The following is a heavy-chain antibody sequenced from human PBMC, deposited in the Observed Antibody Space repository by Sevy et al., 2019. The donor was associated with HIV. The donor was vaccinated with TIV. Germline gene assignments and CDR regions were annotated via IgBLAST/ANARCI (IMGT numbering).Heavy chain of an antibody. CDR2: ISGSGGST. CDR3: AKAPGGGPDY. V-gene: IGHV3-23*01. CDR1: GFTFSSYA. D-gene: IGHD3-16*01. J-gene: IGHJ4*02. Sequence: GGSLRLSCAASGFTFSSYAMSWVRQAPGKGLEWVSAISGSGGSTYYADSVKGRFTISSDNSKNTLYLQMNSLRAEDTAVYYWAKAPGGGPDYWGQGTLVTVSS.